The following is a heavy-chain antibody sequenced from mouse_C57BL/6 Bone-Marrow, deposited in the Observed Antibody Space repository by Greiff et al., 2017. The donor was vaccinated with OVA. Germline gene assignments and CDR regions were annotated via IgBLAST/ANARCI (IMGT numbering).Heavy chain of an antibody. V-gene: IGHV5-6*01. J-gene: IGHJ2*01. CDR1: GFTFSSYG. D-gene: IGHD1-1*01. CDR3: ARHETTVVAKVYFDY. CDR2: ISSGGSYT. Sequence: EVQLVESGGDLVKPGGSLKLSCAASGFTFSSYGMSWVRQTPDKRLEWVATISSGGSYTYYPDSGKGRFTISRDNAKNTLYLQMSSLKSEDTAMYYCARHETTVVAKVYFDYWGQGTTLTVSS.